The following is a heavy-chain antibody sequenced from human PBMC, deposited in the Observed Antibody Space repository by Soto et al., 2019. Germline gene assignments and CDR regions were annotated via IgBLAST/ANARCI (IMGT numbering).Heavy chain of an antibody. CDR1: GGSISSGGYY. V-gene: IGHV4-31*03. CDR3: ARAQSILRYFDWTNWFDP. CDR2: IYYSGST. J-gene: IGHJ5*02. D-gene: IGHD3-9*01. Sequence: QVQLQESGPGLVKPSQTLSLTCTVSGGSISSGGYYWSWIRQHPGKGLEWIGYIYYSGSTYYNPXXKSRVTISVDXXKXQXXLKLSSVTAADTAVYYCARAQSILRYFDWTNWFDPWGQGTLVTVSS.